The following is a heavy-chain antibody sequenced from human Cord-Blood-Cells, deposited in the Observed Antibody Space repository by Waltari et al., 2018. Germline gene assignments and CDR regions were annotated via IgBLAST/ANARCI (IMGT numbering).Heavy chain of an antibody. D-gene: IGHD3-10*01. J-gene: IGHJ4*02. Sequence: EVQLVESGGGCVQPGRSLRLSCAASGFTFDDYAMHWVRQAPGMGLEWVSGISCNSGSIGYVDSVKGRFTISRDNAKNSLYLQMNSLRAEDTALYYCAKTPPDYYGSGSYFPYFDYWGQGTLVTVSS. CDR3: AKTPPDYYGSGSYFPYFDY. V-gene: IGHV3-9*01. CDR2: ISCNSGSI. CDR1: GFTFDDYA.